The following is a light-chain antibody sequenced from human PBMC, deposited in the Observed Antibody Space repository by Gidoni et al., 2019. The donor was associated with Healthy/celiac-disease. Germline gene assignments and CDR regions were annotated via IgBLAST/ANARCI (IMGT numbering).Light chain of an antibody. J-gene: IGKJ4*01. CDR1: QSLLHSNGFNY. Sequence: DIVMTQSPLSLPVTPGEPASISCSSSQSLLHSNGFNYLDWYLQKPGQSQQLLIYLGSNRASGVPDRLSGSGSGTDFTLKISRVEAEDVGVYYCMQALQTHRVTCGGGTKVEIK. CDR3: MQALQTHRVT. CDR2: LGS. V-gene: IGKV2-28*01.